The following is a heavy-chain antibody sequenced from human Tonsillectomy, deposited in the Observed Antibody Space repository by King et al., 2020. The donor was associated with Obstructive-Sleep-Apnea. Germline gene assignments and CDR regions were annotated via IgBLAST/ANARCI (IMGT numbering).Heavy chain of an antibody. Sequence: VQLVESGGGVVQPGRSLRLSCAASRFTFSSYAMHWVRQPPGKGLEWVAVISYDGSEKYHADSVKGRFTISRDNSKNTLYLQMNSLGAEDTAVYYGAGDRGQRLLRFSFDIWGQGTMVTVSS. CDR2: ISYDGSEK. CDR1: RFTFSSYA. V-gene: IGHV3-30*04. J-gene: IGHJ3*02. D-gene: IGHD6-25*01. CDR3: AGDRGQRLLRFSFDI.